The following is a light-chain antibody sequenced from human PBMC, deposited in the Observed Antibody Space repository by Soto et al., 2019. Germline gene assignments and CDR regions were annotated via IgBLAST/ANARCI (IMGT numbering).Light chain of an antibody. V-gene: IGLV1-40*01. CDR3: HSYDSSLSV. CDR2: GNN. J-gene: IGLJ1*01. Sequence: QSALTQPPSVSGAPGQRVTIYCSGSSSNIGAGYDVHWYQQLPGKAPKLLIYGNNNRPSGVPDRFSGAKSGTSASLAIAGLQTEDEADYYCHSYDSSLSVFGTGTKVTVL. CDR1: SSNIGAGYD.